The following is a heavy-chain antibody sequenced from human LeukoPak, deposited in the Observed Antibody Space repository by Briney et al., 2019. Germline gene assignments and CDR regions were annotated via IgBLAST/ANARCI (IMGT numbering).Heavy chain of an antibody. CDR2: INHSGRT. CDR3: ALGYNDIWER. Sequence: SETLSLTCAVSSVSISSSNWWSWVRQPPGKGLEWIGEINHSGRTNYNPSLKSRVTISVDRSDNQFSLKLTSVTAADTAVYYCALGYNDIWERWGRGTVVTVSS. V-gene: IGHV4-4*02. J-gene: IGHJ4*02. D-gene: IGHD3-22*01. CDR1: SVSISSSNW.